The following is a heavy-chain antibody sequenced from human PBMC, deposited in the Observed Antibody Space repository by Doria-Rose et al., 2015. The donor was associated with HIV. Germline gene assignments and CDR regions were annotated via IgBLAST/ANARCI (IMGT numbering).Heavy chain of an antibody. CDR3: ARGLEILYGMDV. J-gene: IGHJ6*02. Sequence: PGQGLEWMGWINPNSGGTNYAQKFQGRVTMTRDTSISTAYMELSRLRSDDTAVYYCARGLEILYGMDVWGQGTTVTVS. CDR2: INPNSGGT. V-gene: IGHV1-2*02. D-gene: IGHD6-19*01.